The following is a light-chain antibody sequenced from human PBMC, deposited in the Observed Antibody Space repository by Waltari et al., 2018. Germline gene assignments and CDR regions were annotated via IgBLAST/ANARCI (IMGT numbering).Light chain of an antibody. CDR3: QTWANYSVF. Sequence: SYDLIQPPSVSVSPGPTVSLPCSGDKLGDKYTSWYQHKPGPSPVLVIYHDKKRPSGIPERFSGSNSGNTVTLTISGTQTLDEADYYCQTWANYSVFFGGGTKLTVL. J-gene: IGLJ2*01. CDR2: HDK. CDR1: KLGDKY. V-gene: IGLV3-1*01.